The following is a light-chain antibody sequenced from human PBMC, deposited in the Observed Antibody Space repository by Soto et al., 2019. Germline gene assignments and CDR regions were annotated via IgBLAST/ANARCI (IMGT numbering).Light chain of an antibody. V-gene: IGKV3-11*01. J-gene: IGKJ5*01. Sequence: EIVLTQSPAALSLSPGERVTLSCRASQSVSSYLAWYQQKPGQAPRLLIYDASNRATGIPTRFSGSGSGTDFTLTISSLEPEDSAIYYCQQRSNWPPITFGQGTDWRL. CDR2: DAS. CDR3: QQRSNWPPIT. CDR1: QSVSSY.